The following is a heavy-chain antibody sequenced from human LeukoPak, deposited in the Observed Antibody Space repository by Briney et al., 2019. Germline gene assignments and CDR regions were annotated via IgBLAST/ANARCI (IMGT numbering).Heavy chain of an antibody. D-gene: IGHD3-10*01. Sequence: ASVKVSCQASGSTFPIYGISWVRQAPGQGLEWMGWLSAYNGNTNYAQKLQGRVTMTTDTSTSTAYMELRSLRSDDTAVYYCARDRGEYFDYWGQGTLVTVSS. CDR1: GSTFPIYG. V-gene: IGHV1-18*01. CDR2: LSAYNGNT. CDR3: ARDRGEYFDY. J-gene: IGHJ4*02.